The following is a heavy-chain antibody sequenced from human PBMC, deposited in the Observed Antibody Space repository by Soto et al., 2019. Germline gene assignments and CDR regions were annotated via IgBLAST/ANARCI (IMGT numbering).Heavy chain of an antibody. J-gene: IGHJ4*02. D-gene: IGHD4-17*01. CDR2: IIPILGIA. CDR1: GYTFTSYY. CDR3: ARELKDESTVTTNY. V-gene: IGHV1-69*04. Sequence: SVKVSCKASGYTFTSYYMHWVRQAPGQGLEWMGRIIPILGIANYAQKFQGRVTITADKSTSTAYMELSSLRSEDTAVYYCARELKDESTVTTNYWGQGTLVTVSS.